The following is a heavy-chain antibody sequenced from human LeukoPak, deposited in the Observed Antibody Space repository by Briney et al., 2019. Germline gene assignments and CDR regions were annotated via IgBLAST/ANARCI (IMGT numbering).Heavy chain of an antibody. CDR2: INPNSGGT. J-gene: IGHJ4*02. CDR3: ARGSKYSSGWYLH. D-gene: IGHD6-19*01. Sequence: ASVKVSCKASGYTFTGYYMHWVRQAPGQGLEWMGWINPNSGGTNYAQEFQGRVTMTRDTSISTAYMELSRLRSDDTAVYYCARGSKYSSGWYLHWGQGTLVTVSS. CDR1: GYTFTGYY. V-gene: IGHV1-2*02.